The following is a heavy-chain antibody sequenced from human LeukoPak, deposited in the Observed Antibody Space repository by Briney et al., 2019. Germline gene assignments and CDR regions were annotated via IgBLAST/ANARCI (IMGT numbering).Heavy chain of an antibody. CDR2: IGPSGTNK. CDR3: LRADSRDY. V-gene: IGHV3-21*04. J-gene: IGHJ4*02. CDR1: GLTFSSST. D-gene: IGHD2-21*01. Sequence: GGSLRLSRAPSGLTFSSSTMNWVRQAPGKGLEGVASIGPSGTNKHYAGSLEGRFNISRDNARHSLFLEMNSLRVQDTAVYYCLRADSRDYWGRGTLVTGSS.